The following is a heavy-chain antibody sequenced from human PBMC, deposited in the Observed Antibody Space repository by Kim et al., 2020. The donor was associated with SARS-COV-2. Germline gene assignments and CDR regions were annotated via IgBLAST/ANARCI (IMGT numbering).Heavy chain of an antibody. CDR2: ISSSSSTI. V-gene: IGHV3-48*02. CDR3: AGNVPRIGYYYYYYGMDV. CDR1: GFTFSSYS. J-gene: IGHJ6*02. D-gene: IGHD2-2*03. Sequence: GGSLRLSCAASGFTFSSYSMNWVRQAPGKGLEWVSYISSSSSTIYYADSVKGRFTISRDNAKNSLYLQMNSLRDEDTAVYYCAGNVPRIGYYYYYYGMDVWGQGTTVTVSS.